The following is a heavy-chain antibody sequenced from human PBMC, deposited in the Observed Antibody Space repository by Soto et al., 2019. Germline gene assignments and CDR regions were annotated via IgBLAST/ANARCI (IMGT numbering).Heavy chain of an antibody. V-gene: IGHV1-18*01. D-gene: IGHD2-2*01. CDR3: ARNHCSGTSCYVSDY. J-gene: IGHJ4*02. Sequence: GASVKVSCKASGYTFINYGVSWVRHAPGQGLEWMGWINNDNGNTNYAPKLRGRVTMTTDTSTSTAYMELRSLRSDDTAVYYCARNHCSGTSCYVSDYWGQGTQVTVSS. CDR2: INNDNGNT. CDR1: GYTFINYG.